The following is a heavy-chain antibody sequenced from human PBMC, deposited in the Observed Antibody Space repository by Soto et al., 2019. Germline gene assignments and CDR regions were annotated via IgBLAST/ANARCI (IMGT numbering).Heavy chain of an antibody. CDR2: IRSKGNNYAT. CDR1: GFTFSGSA. CDR3: SRQASDFWSGKPQYYMDV. V-gene: IGHV3-73*01. Sequence: EVQLVESGGGLVQPGGSLKLSCAASGFTFSGSAMHWVRQASGKGLVWGGRIRSKGNNYATVYGASLKGRFTISRDDAKNTAYLQMNSLNTEDTAVYYCSRQASDFWSGKPQYYMDVWGKGTTVTVSS. J-gene: IGHJ6*03. D-gene: IGHD3-3*01.